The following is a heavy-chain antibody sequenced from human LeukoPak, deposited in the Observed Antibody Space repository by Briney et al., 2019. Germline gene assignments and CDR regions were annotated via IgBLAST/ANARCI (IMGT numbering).Heavy chain of an antibody. Sequence: GGSLRLSCAASGFTFSSYWMSWVRQAPGKGLEWVANIKQDGSEKYYVDSVKGRFTISRDNAKNSLYLQMNGLRAEDTAVYYCARVRFAWLRPFDYWGQGTLVTVSS. CDR2: IKQDGSEK. CDR3: ARVRFAWLRPFDY. V-gene: IGHV3-7*01. J-gene: IGHJ4*02. CDR1: GFTFSSYW. D-gene: IGHD5-12*01.